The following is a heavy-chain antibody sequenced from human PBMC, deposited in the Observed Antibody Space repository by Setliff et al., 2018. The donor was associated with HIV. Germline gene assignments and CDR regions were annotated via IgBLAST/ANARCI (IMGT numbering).Heavy chain of an antibody. CDR2: INPSSGST. D-gene: IGHD6-6*01. V-gene: IGHV1-46*01. CDR1: GYTFTSYY. CDR3: ARDPAPSSSASYFQH. J-gene: IGHJ1*01. Sequence: ASVKVSCKASGYTFTSYYMHWVRQAPGQGLEWMGIINPSSGSTTYAQKFQGRVTVTRDTSTSTVYMELSSLRSEDTAVYYCARDPAPSSSASYFQHWGQGTQVTVSS.